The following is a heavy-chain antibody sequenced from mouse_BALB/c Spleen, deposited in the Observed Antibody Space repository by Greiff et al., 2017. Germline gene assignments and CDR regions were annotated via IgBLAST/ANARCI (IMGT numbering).Heavy chain of an antibody. CDR2: NDLENGNT. D-gene: IGHD5-5*01. Sequence: VQLQQSGAELVRPGALVKLSCKASGFNIKDYYMHWVKQRPEQGLEWIGWNDLENGNTIYDPKFQGKASITADTSSNTAYLQLSSLTSEDTAVYYCARKWDYRAMDYWGQGTSVTVSS. CDR3: ARKWDYRAMDY. CDR1: GFNIKDYY. V-gene: IGHV14-1*02. J-gene: IGHJ4*01.